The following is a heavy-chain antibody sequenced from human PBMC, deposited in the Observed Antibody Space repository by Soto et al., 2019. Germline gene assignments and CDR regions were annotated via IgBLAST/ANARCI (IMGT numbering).Heavy chain of an antibody. V-gene: IGHV3-30*18. D-gene: IGHD6-13*01. CDR2: ISYDGSNK. CDR1: GFTFSSYG. Sequence: GGSLRLSCAASGFTFSSYGMHWVRQAPGKGLEWVAVISYDGSNKYYADSVKGRFTISRDNSKNTLYLQMNSLRAEDTAVYYCAKDLEVARWYRALGADYWGQGTLVTVSS. CDR3: AKDLEVARWYRALGADY. J-gene: IGHJ4*02.